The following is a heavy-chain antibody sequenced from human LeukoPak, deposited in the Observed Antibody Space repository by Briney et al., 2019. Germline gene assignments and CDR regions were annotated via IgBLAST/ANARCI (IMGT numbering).Heavy chain of an antibody. CDR1: GYTFTSYG. CDR3: ARVAPAKDDILTGSRTQYYYYYGMDV. J-gene: IGHJ6*02. D-gene: IGHD3-9*01. CDR2: ISAYNGNT. Sequence: ASVKVSCKASGYTFTSYGISWVRQAPGQGLEWMGWISAYNGNTNYAQKLQGRVTMTTDTSTSTAYMELSSLRSEDTAVYYCARVAPAKDDILTGSRTQYYYYYGMDVWGQGTTVTVSS. V-gene: IGHV1-18*01.